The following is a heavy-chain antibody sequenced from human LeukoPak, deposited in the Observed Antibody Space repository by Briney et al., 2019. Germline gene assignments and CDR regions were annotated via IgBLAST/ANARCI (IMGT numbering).Heavy chain of an antibody. J-gene: IGHJ4*02. CDR1: GFTFSSYE. CDR3: ARVHYNTAMVDIDY. Sequence: GGSLRLSCAASGFTFSSYEMNWVRQAPGKGLEWISYISSSGSSIYYADSVKGRFTISRDNGKNSLYLQMNSLRAEDTAVYYCARVHYNTAMVDIDYWGQGTLVTVSS. D-gene: IGHD5-18*01. CDR2: ISSSGSSI. V-gene: IGHV3-48*03.